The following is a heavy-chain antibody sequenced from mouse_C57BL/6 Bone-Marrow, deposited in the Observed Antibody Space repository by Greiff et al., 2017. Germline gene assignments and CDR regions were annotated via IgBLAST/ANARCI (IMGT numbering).Heavy chain of an antibody. D-gene: IGHD1-1*02. CDR2: IYPRSGNT. Sequence: VQLQQSGAELARPGASVKLSCKASGYTFTSYGLSWVKQRTGQGLEWIGEIYPRSGNTFYNEKFKGKATLTADKSSSTAYMELRSLTSEYSAVYFCARWGWVYYFDYWGQGTTLTVSS. CDR3: ARWGWVYYFDY. V-gene: IGHV1-81*01. CDR1: GYTFTSYG. J-gene: IGHJ2*01.